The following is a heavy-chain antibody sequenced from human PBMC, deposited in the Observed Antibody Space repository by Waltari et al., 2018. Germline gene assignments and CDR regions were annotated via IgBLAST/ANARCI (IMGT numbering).Heavy chain of an antibody. V-gene: IGHV3-53*01. CDR2: IYPGAAT. CDR1: GFAVGSKF. D-gene: IGHD3-3*01. Sequence: DVQLLESGGGVTQGGGSLRLSCLVSGFAVGSKFMVWVRQAPGKGLEWVAIIYPGAATYYADSVKGRFTISRDNSLNTIYLHMNSLRADDTATYYCTGPQSDYDFWSGFFDYWGQGTLVTVSS. J-gene: IGHJ4*02. CDR3: TGPQSDYDFWSGFFDY.